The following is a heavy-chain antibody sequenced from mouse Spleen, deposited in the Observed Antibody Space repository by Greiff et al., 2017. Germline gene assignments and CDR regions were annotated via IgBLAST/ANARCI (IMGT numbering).Heavy chain of an antibody. CDR2: IYPGSGNT. D-gene: IGHD2-12*01. J-gene: IGHJ1*01. CDR1: GYTFTDYY. CDR3: ARVTVGYFDV. Sequence: VQLQQSGAELVRPGASVKLSCKASGYTFTDYYINWVKQRPGQGLEWIARIYPGSGNTYYNEKFKGKATLTAEKSSSTAYMQLSSLTSEDSAVYFCARVTVGYFDVWGAGTTVTVSS. V-gene: IGHV1-76*01.